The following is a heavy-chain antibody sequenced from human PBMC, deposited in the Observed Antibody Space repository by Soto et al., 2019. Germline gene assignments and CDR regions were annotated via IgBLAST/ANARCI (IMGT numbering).Heavy chain of an antibody. CDR2: IIPIPGTA. D-gene: IGHD2-2*01. CDR1: GGTFGSYA. J-gene: IGHJ6*02. CDR3: ARSQGSSTSLEIYYYYYYGMDV. Sequence: QVQLVQSGAEVKKAWSSVKGSCKASGGTFGSYAISWVRQAPGKGLEWVGGIIPIPGTANFAQEFQGRVTIAADESTSTAYMELSSLRSEDTAVYYCARSQGSSTSLEIYYYYYYGMDVWGQGTTVTVSS. V-gene: IGHV1-69*01.